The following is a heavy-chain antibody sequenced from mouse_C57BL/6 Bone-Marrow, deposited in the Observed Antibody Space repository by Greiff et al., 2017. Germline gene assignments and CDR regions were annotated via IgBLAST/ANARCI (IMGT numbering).Heavy chain of an antibody. D-gene: IGHD2-4*01. J-gene: IGHJ4*01. CDR3: ASPYDYDEYAMDY. CDR2: IDPSDSYT. CDR1: GYTFTSYW. Sequence: QVQLQQPGAELVRPGTSVKLSCKASGYTFTSYWMHWVKQRPGQGLALIGVIDPSDSYTNYNQKFKGKATLTVDTSSSTAYMQLSSLTSEDSAVYYCASPYDYDEYAMDYWGQGTAVTVSS. V-gene: IGHV1-59*01.